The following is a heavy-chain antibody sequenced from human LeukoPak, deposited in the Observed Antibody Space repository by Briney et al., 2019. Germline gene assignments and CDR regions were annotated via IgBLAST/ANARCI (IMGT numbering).Heavy chain of an antibody. CDR1: GGSFSGYY. D-gene: IGHD2-15*01. CDR2: INHSGST. V-gene: IGHV4-34*01. Sequence: PSETLSLTCAVYGGSFSGYYWSWIRQPPGKGLEWIGEINHSGSTNYNPSLKSRVTISVDTSKNQFSLKLSSVTAADTAVYYCARGGTGYCSGGSCYYFQHWGQGTLVTVSS. CDR3: ARGGTGYCSGGSCYYFQH. J-gene: IGHJ1*01.